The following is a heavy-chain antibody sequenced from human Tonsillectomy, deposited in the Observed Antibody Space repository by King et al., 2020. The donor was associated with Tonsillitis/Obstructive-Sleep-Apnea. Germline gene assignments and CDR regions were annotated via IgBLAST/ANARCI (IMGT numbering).Heavy chain of an antibody. CDR3: ARGGRAVYHFDY. CDR2: ISGSSSYT. Sequence: VQLVESGGGLVQPGGTLILSCAASGFTFSDDYMTWIRQAPGKGLEWVSSISGSSSYTNYAGSVQGRFTISRDNARKSLFLQMNSLRGEDTAVYYCARGGRAVYHFDYWGQGTLVTVSS. D-gene: IGHD3-16*01. J-gene: IGHJ4*02. V-gene: IGHV3-11*05. CDR1: GFTFSDDY.